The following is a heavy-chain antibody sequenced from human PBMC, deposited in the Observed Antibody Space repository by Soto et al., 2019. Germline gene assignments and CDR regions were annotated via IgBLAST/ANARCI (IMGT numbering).Heavy chain of an antibody. CDR1: GGSITSGGHY. Sequence: SETLSLTCTVSGGSITSGGHYWSWIRQHPGKGLEWIGYIYYSGSTYYNPSLKSRVTISIDTSKNHFSLKVRSVPVADTAVYYCARHQGGVTIFGVPYGMDVWGQGTTVTVSS. CDR3: ARHQGGVTIFGVPYGMDV. D-gene: IGHD3-3*01. CDR2: IYYSGST. J-gene: IGHJ6*02. V-gene: IGHV4-31*03.